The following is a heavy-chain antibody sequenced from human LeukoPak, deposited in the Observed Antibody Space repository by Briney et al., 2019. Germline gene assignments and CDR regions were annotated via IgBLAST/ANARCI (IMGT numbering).Heavy chain of an antibody. D-gene: IGHD1-14*01. Sequence: GGSLRLSCAASGFTFSSYGMHWVRQAPGKGLEWVAVISYDGSNKYYADSAKGRFTISRDNSKNTLYLQMNSLRAEDTAVYYCAKSLTGETGEAFDIWGQGTMVTVSS. CDR1: GFTFSSYG. J-gene: IGHJ3*02. V-gene: IGHV3-30*18. CDR2: ISYDGSNK. CDR3: AKSLTGETGEAFDI.